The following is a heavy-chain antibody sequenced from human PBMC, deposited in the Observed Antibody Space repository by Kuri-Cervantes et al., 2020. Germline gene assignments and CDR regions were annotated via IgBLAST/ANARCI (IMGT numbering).Heavy chain of an antibody. CDR2: IYWYDDK. D-gene: IGHD1/OR15-1a*01. Sequence: SGPTLVKPTQTLTLPCTFSGFSLSTSGLGVGWIRQPPGKALEWLALIYWYDDKRYSPSLKSRLIITKDTSKNQVVLTMTNMDPVDTATYYCAHRRAANNPYYFNYWGQGTLVTVSS. CDR3: AHRRAANNPYYFNY. J-gene: IGHJ4*02. V-gene: IGHV2-5*01. CDR1: GFSLSTSGLG.